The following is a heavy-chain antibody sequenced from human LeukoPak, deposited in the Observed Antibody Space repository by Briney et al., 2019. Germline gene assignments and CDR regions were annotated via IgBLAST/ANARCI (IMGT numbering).Heavy chain of an antibody. J-gene: IGHJ4*02. V-gene: IGHV3-23*01. CDR2: ISGSGAST. D-gene: IGHD6-13*01. CDR1: GFTFSSYA. Sequence: GGSLRLSCAASGFTFSSYAMSWVRQAPGKGLEWVSAISGSGASTYYADSVKGRFTISRDNSKNTLYLQMNSLRAEDTAVYYRAKTSGYSSRPIDYWGQGTLVTVSS. CDR3: AKTSGYSSRPIDY.